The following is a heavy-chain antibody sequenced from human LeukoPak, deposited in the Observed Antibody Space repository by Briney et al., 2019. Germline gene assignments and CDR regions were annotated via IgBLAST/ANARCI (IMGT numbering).Heavy chain of an antibody. J-gene: IGHJ4*02. D-gene: IGHD2-21*02. CDR3: ARVEKAYCGGDCLGYFDY. CDR2: IYSGGST. Sequence: PGGSLRLSCAASGFTVSSNYMSWVRQAPGKGLEWVSVIYSGGSTYYADSVKGRFTISRDNSKNTLYLQMNSLRAEGTAVYYCARVEKAYCGGDCLGYFDYWGQGTLVTVSS. V-gene: IGHV3-53*01. CDR1: GFTVSSNY.